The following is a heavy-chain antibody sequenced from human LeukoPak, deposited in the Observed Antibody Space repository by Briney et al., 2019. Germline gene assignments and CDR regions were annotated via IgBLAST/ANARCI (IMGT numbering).Heavy chain of an antibody. CDR3: ARANYDILTGYPLPIFDY. V-gene: IGHV4-4*07. J-gene: IGHJ4*02. CDR1: GGSISSYY. D-gene: IGHD3-9*01. CDR2: IYTSGST. Sequence: SETLSLTCTVSGGSISSYYWSWIRQPAGKGLEWIGRIYTSGSTNYNPSLKSRVTMSVDTSKNQFSLKLSSVTAADTAAYYCARANYDILTGYPLPIFDYWGQGTLVTVSS.